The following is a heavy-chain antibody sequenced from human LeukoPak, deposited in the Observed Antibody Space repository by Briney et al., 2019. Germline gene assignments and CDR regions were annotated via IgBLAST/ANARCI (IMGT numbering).Heavy chain of an antibody. CDR1: GGTFSSYA. Sequence: SVKVSCKASGGTFSSYAISWVRQAPGQGLEWMGGIIPIFGTANYAQKFQGRVTITADESTSTAYIELSSLRSEDTAVYYCARGYSSSWYFNWFDPWGQGTLVTVSS. CDR2: IIPIFGTA. V-gene: IGHV1-69*01. D-gene: IGHD6-13*01. CDR3: ARGYSSSWYFNWFDP. J-gene: IGHJ5*02.